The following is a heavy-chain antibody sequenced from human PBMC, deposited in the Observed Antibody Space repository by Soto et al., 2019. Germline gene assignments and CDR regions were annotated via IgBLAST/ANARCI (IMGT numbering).Heavy chain of an antibody. Sequence: ASVKVSCKASGYTFTGYYMHWVRQAPGQGLEWMGWINPNSGGTNYAQKFQGRVTMTRDTSISTAYMELSRLRSDDTAVYYCASRGTVWFGESTPTYGMDVWGQGTTVTVSS. D-gene: IGHD3-10*01. V-gene: IGHV1-2*02. CDR2: INPNSGGT. J-gene: IGHJ6*02. CDR1: GYTFTGYY. CDR3: ASRGTVWFGESTPTYGMDV.